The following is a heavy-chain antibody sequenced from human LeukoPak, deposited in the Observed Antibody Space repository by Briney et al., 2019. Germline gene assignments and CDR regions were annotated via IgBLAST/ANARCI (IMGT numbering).Heavy chain of an antibody. CDR3: ARGSSRRIDY. D-gene: IGHD6-13*01. Sequence: SETPSLTCTVSGGSISSSSYYWGWIRQPPGKGLEWIGSIYYSGSTYYNPSLKSRVTISVDTSKNQFSLKLSSVTAADTAVYYCARGSSRRIDYWGQGTLVTVPS. V-gene: IGHV4-39*07. CDR1: GGSISSSSYY. J-gene: IGHJ4*02. CDR2: IYYSGST.